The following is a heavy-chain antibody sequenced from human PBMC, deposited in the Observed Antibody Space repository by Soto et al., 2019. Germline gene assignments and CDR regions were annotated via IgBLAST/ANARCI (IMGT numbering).Heavy chain of an antibody. V-gene: IGHV4-30-2*01. J-gene: IGHJ4*02. CDR2: IYHSGST. Sequence: QLQLQESGSGLVKPSQTLSLTCAVSGGSSRSGGYSWSWIRQPPGKGLEWIGYIYHSGSTYYNPSLKSRVTISVDRSKNQCSLKLSSVTAAWTAVYYCAGAGGMGAVAVDYWGQGTLVTVSS. CDR3: AGAGGMGAVAVDY. CDR1: GGSSRSGGYS. D-gene: IGHD6-19*01.